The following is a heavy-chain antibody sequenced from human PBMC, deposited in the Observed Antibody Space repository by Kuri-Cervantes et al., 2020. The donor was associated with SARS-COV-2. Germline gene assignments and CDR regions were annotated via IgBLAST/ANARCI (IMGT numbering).Heavy chain of an antibody. D-gene: IGHD2-15*01. CDR1: GYTFTSYD. Sequence: ASEQVSCKASGYTFTSYDINWVRQATGQGLEWMGWMNPNSGNTGYAQKFQGRVTITRNTSISTAYMELSSLRSEDTAVYYCARDFWPSGGYFDYWGQGTLVTVSS. CDR3: ARDFWPSGGYFDY. CDR2: MNPNSGNT. V-gene: IGHV1-8*03. J-gene: IGHJ4*02.